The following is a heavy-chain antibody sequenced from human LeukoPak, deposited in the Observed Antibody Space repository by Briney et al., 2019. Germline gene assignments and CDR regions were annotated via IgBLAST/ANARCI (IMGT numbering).Heavy chain of an antibody. J-gene: IGHJ4*02. CDR1: AYTFTSYD. CDR2: MNPNSSNT. V-gene: IGHV1-8*01. CDR3: ARGAPGSYCSGGSCPYFDY. Sequence: ASVKVSCKASAYTFTSYDINWVRQATGQGLEWMGWMNPNSSNTGYAQKFQGRVTMTRNTSISTAYMELSSLRSEDTAVYYCARGAPGSYCSGGSCPYFDYWGQGTLVTVSS. D-gene: IGHD2-15*01.